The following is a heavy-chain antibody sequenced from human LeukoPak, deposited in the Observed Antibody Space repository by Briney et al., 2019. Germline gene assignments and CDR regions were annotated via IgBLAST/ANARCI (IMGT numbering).Heavy chain of an antibody. CDR3: ARVLPMKLRLGEFYY. Sequence: GRSLRLSCAASGFTFSSYAMHWVRQAPGKGLEWVAVISYDGSNKYYADSVKGRFTISRDNSKSTLYLQMNSLRAEDTAVYYCARVLPMKLRLGEFYYWGQGTLVTVSS. D-gene: IGHD3-16*01. CDR1: GFTFSSYA. CDR2: ISYDGSNK. J-gene: IGHJ4*02. V-gene: IGHV3-30*04.